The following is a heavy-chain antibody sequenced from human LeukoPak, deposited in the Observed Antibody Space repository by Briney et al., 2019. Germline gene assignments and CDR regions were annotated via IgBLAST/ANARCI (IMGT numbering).Heavy chain of an antibody. CDR2: IYSGGST. D-gene: IGHD3-22*01. CDR3: AKSGDSTGFWDFDY. V-gene: IGHV3-53*04. CDR1: GFTVNSNY. Sequence: GGSLRLSCAASGFTVNSNYMNWVRQAPGKGLEWVSVIYSGGSTYYADSVKGRFTISRHNSKNTLYLQMNSLRAEDTAVYYCAKSGDSTGFWDFDYWGQGTLVTVSS. J-gene: IGHJ4*02.